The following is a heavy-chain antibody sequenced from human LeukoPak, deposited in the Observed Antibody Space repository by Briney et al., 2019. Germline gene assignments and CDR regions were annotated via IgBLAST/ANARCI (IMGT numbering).Heavy chain of an antibody. V-gene: IGHV1-2*02. CDR3: ARGRKAIPRLLYSSSCGVCDY. Sequence: GASVKVSCKASGYTFTGYYMYWVRQAPGQGLEWMGWINPNSGGTNYAQKFQGRVTMTRDTSISTAYMELSRLRSDDTAVYYCARGRKAIPRLLYSSSCGVCDYWGQGTLVTVSS. CDR1: GYTFTGYY. J-gene: IGHJ4*02. CDR2: INPNSGGT. D-gene: IGHD6-13*01.